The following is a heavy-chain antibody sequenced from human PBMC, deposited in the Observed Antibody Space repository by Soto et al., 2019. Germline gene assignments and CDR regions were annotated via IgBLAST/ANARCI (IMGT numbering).Heavy chain of an antibody. V-gene: IGHV4-31*03. CDR3: ARELRFGEDYYGMDV. CDR1: GGSISSGGYY. D-gene: IGHD3-10*01. Sequence: QVQLQESGPGLVKPSQTLSLTCTVSGGSISSGGYYWSWIRQHPGKGLEWIGYSYYSGSTYYNPSLNNRITISVDTSNNQSSLKLSSVTAADTAVYYCARELRFGEDYYGMDVWGQGTTVTVSS. CDR2: SYYSGST. J-gene: IGHJ6*02.